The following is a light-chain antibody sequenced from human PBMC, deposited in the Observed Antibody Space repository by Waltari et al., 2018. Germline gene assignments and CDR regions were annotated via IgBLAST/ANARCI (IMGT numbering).Light chain of an antibody. V-gene: IGLV8-61*01. Sequence: QTVVTQEPSLYVSPGGTVTLPCALISGPVSTTSYATWYRQTPGQSPRTLVYKINTRSSGVPVRFSGSMLGNKAALTITGAQAEDECDYYCALYMGSGIWVFGGGTKLTVL. J-gene: IGLJ3*02. CDR3: ALYMGSGIWV. CDR2: KIN. CDR1: SGPVSTTSY.